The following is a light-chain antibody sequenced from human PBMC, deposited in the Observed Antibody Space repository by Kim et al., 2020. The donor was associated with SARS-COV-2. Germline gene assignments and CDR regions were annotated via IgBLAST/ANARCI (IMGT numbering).Light chain of an antibody. CDR3: SSYISSTSVI. CDR2: DVS. J-gene: IGLJ2*01. Sequence: QSALTQPASVSGTPGQSITIPCTGTTSDIGGYNYVSWYQQHPGKAPKLIIFDVSERPSGVSNRFSGSRSGNKASLTISGLQAEDEADYHCSSYISSTSVISGGGTRLTVL. CDR1: TSDIGGYNY. V-gene: IGLV2-14*03.